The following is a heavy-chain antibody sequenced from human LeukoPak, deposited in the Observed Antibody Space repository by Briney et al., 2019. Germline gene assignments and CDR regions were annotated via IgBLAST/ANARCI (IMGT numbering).Heavy chain of an antibody. J-gene: IGHJ4*02. D-gene: IGHD4-23*01. CDR3: ARDRGYSSFDY. V-gene: IGHV3-7*01. Sequence: PGGSLRLSCEASAFTFSSYWMSWVRQAPGKGLKCVANIKEDGSEINYVDSVKGRFTISRDNAKNSLFLQMNSLRVEDTAVYYCARDRGYSSFDYWGQGTPVTVSS. CDR2: IKEDGSEI. CDR1: AFTFSSYW.